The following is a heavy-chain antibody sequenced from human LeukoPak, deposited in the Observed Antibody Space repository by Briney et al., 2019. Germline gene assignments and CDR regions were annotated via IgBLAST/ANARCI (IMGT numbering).Heavy chain of an antibody. V-gene: IGHV3-74*01. D-gene: IGHD6-19*01. J-gene: IGHJ4*02. CDR2: INEDGSTT. CDR1: GFTFSSNW. CDR3: AKDLSVAGIPG. Sequence: GGSLRLSCAASGFTFSSNWMHWVRQAPGKGLVWVSRINEDGSTTNYADSVKGRSTIFRDNAKNTLYLQMNSLRAEDTAVYYCAKDLSVAGIPGWGQGTLVTVSS.